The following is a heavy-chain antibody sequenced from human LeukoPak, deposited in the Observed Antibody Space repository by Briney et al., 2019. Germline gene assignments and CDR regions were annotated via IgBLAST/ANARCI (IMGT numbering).Heavy chain of an antibody. CDR1: GFTFSSYA. J-gene: IGHJ6*02. CDR2: ISGSGGST. D-gene: IGHD6-19*01. V-gene: IGHV3-23*01. Sequence: GGSLRLSCAASGFTFSSYAMSWVRQAPGKGLEWVSAISGSGGSTYYADSVKGRFTISRDYSKNTLYLQMNSLRAEDTAVYYCAKVEHPYSSGWYIGEYYYYGMDVWGQGTTVTVSS. CDR3: AKVEHPYSSGWYIGEYYYYGMDV.